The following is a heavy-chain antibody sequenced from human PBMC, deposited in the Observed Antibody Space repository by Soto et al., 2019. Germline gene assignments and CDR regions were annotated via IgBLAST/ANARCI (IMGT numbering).Heavy chain of an antibody. Sequence: SETLSLTCAVSGGSISSSNWWRWVRQPPGKGLEWIGEIYHSGSTNYNPTLKSRVTISVDKSKNQFSLKLSSVTAAGTAVYYCAKSTEATGTLKYWGQGTLVTVSS. CDR1: GGSISSSNW. V-gene: IGHV4-4*02. D-gene: IGHD6-13*01. CDR2: IYHSGST. J-gene: IGHJ4*02. CDR3: AKSTEATGTLKY.